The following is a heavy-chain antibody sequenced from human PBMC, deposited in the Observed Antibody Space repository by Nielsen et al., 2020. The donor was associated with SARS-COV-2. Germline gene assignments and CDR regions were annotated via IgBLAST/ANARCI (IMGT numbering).Heavy chain of an antibody. CDR3: AKEGGVSAAADY. D-gene: IGHD6-13*01. J-gene: IGHJ4*02. V-gene: IGHV3-30*04. CDR2: ISYAGETK. CDR1: GFTFSDHA. Sequence: GESLKISCAASGFTFSDHAMHWVRQAPGKGLEWVAIISYAGETKYYDSVEGRFTISRDNSMDTLYLQMNSLRAEDTAVYYCAKEGGVSAAADYWGQGTLVTVSS.